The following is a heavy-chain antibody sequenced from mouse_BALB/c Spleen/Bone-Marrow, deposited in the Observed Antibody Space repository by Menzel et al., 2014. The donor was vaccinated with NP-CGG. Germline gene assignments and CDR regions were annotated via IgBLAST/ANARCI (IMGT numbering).Heavy chain of an antibody. V-gene: IGHV1-82*01. CDR3: ARRRTFTTSVVEYFDV. CDR1: GYVFSSSW. Sequence: VQLQESGPELVKPGASVKISCRASGYVFSSSWMNWVKQRPGQGLEWIGRIYPGDGDTNYNGKFKGKATLTADKSSSTAYMQISSLTSVDSAVYFCARRRTFTTSVVEYFDVWGAGTTVTVSS. CDR2: IYPGDGDT. J-gene: IGHJ1*01. D-gene: IGHD1-1*02.